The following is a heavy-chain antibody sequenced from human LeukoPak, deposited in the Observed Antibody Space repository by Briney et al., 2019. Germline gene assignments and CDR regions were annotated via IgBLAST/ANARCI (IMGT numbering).Heavy chain of an antibody. CDR1: GFTFNNYG. J-gene: IGHJ4*02. Sequence: GGSLRLSCAASGFTFNNYGMSWVRQAPGKGLEWVSTISGSGGDTYYAASLKGRFTIPRENSKNTLYLQMNSLRAEDTAVYYCVRTSKYGDSGYWGQGTLVTVSS. CDR3: VRTSKYGDSGY. CDR2: ISGSGGDT. V-gene: IGHV3-23*01. D-gene: IGHD4-17*01.